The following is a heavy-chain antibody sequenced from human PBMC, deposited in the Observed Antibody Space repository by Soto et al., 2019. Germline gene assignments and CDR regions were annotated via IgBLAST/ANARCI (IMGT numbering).Heavy chain of an antibody. CDR1: GYTFTNFG. V-gene: IGHV1-18*01. CDR2: ISAYNGNT. CDR3: ARGRTPSDY. Sequence: HVQLVQSGAEVKKAGASVKVSCKESGYTFTNFGISWVRQATGQGLEWRGWISAYNGNTNYAQNFQGRVTMTTDTSTSTAYKELRSLRADDTGVYYCARGRTPSDYWGQGTLVTVSS. D-gene: IGHD2-15*01. J-gene: IGHJ4*02.